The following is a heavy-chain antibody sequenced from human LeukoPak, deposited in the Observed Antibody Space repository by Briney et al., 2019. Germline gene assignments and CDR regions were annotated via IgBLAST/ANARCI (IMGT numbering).Heavy chain of an antibody. CDR3: AGGYCSSSSCYAFDY. CDR2: IYYSGST. D-gene: IGHD2-2*01. Sequence: SETLSLTCSVSGGSISSGDYYWSWIRQPPGKGLEWIGYIYYSGSTYYNPSLKSRVAISVDTSKNQFSLKLSSVTAADTAVFYCAGGYCSSSSCYAFDYWGQGTLVTASS. V-gene: IGHV4-30-4*01. J-gene: IGHJ4*02. CDR1: GGSISSGDYY.